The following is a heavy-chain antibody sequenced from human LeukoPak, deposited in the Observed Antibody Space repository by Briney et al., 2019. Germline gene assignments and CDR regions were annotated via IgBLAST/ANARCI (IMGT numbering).Heavy chain of an antibody. D-gene: IGHD3-22*01. J-gene: IGHJ3*02. CDR2: IYYSGST. CDR1: GGSISSGGYY. V-gene: IGHV4-31*01. CDR3: AREVSPTYYYDSSGWDI. Sequence: TLPPTCTVSGGSISSGGYYWSWIRQHPGKGLEWIGYIYYSGSTYYNPSLKSQVTISVDTSKNQFSLKLSSVTAADTAVYYCAREVSPTYYYDSSGWDIWGQGTMVTVSS.